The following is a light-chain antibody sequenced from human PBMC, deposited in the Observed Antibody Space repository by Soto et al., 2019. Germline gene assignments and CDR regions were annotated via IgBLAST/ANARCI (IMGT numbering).Light chain of an antibody. Sequence: QSVLTQPPSASGTPGQRVTISCSGSISSIGSNYVYWYQQLPGTAPKLLIYRNNQRPSGVPDRFSGSKSGTSASLAISGLRSEDDADYYSAAWDDSLSGVVFGGGTKLTVL. V-gene: IGLV1-47*01. CDR3: AAWDDSLSGVV. CDR2: RNN. CDR1: ISSIGSNY. J-gene: IGLJ2*01.